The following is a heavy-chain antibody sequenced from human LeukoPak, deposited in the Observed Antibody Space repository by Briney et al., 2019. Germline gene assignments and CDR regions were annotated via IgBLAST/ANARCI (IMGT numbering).Heavy chain of an antibody. CDR3: AKPSTFGATRDAFDI. V-gene: IGHV3-23*01. Sequence: GGSLRRSCAASGFTVSSNYMRWVRQAPGNGREWGLAISGGGGSTYYADSVKGRFTISRDNSKNTLYLQMNSLRAEDTAVYYCAKPSTFGATRDAFDIWGQGTMVTVSS. J-gene: IGHJ3*02. CDR1: GFTVSSNY. D-gene: IGHD3-16*01. CDR2: ISGGGGST.